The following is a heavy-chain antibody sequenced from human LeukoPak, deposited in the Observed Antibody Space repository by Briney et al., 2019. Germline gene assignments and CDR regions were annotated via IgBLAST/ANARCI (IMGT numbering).Heavy chain of an antibody. CDR1: GFSLSTSGMR. CDR3: ARILGGSYSYAFDI. V-gene: IGHV2-70*04. D-gene: IGHD1-26*01. J-gene: IGHJ3*02. Sequence: SGPALVKPTQPLTLTCTFPGFSLSTSGMRVSWIRQPPGKALQWLARIDWDDDKFYSTSLKTRLTISKDTSKNQVVLTMTNMDPVDTATYYCARILGGSYSYAFDIWGQGTMVTVSS. CDR2: IDWDDDK.